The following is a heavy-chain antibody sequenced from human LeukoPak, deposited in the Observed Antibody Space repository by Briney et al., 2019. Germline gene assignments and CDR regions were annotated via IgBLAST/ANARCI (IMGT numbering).Heavy chain of an antibody. J-gene: IGHJ3*02. CDR1: GGSISSYY. CDR2: IYYSGST. CDR3: ARAVPAATTAFDI. Sequence: PSETLSLTCTVSGGSISSYYWGWIRQPPGKGLEWIGGIYYSGSTYYNPSLKSRVTISVDTSKNQFSLKLSSVTAADTAVYYCARAVPAATTAFDIWGQGTMVTVSS. D-gene: IGHD2-2*01. V-gene: IGHV4-39*07.